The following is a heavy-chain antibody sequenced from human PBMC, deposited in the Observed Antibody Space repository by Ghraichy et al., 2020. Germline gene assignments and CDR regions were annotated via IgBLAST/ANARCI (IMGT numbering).Heavy chain of an antibody. V-gene: IGHV4-59*01. D-gene: IGHD4-11*01. CDR2: IYHSGST. J-gene: IGHJ4*02. CDR1: GGPISESY. CDR3: ARDKETTFDS. Sequence: SETLSLTCTVSGGPISESYWSWIRQPPGKGLEWIGYIYHSGSTNYNPSLKSRVTISIDKSKNQFSLKVRSVTAADTAVYFCARDKETTFDSWGQGTLVTVSS.